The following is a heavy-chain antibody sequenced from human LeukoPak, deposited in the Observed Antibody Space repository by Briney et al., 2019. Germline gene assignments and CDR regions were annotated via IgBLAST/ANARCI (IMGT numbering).Heavy chain of an antibody. J-gene: IGHJ4*02. V-gene: IGHV4-59*11. CDR1: GGSISSHY. D-gene: IGHD1-26*01. CDR2: IYYSGST. CDR3: AGGSDGSFSSVDY. Sequence: PSETLSLTCTVSGGSISSHYWSWIRQPPGKGLEWIGYIYYSGSTNYNPSLESRVTISVDTSKNQFSLKLSPVTAADTAVYYCAGGSDGSFSSVDYWGQGTLVTVSS.